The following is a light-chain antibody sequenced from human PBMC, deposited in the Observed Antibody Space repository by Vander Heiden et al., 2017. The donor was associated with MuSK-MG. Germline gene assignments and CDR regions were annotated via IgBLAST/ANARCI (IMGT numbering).Light chain of an antibody. V-gene: IGKV1-12*01. CDR1: PGISSW. CDR3: QQANSLPLT. J-gene: IGKJ4*01. Sequence: DIQLTQSPSSVAASVGDRVTITCRASPGISSWLAWYQQKPGKAPKLLIYAASSLQSGVPSRFSGSGSGTDFPLTISSLQAEDFATYYCQQANSLPLTFGGGTKVEIK. CDR2: AAS.